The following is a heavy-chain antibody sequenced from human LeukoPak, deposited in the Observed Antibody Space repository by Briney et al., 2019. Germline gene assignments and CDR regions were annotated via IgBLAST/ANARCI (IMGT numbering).Heavy chain of an antibody. J-gene: IGHJ4*02. Sequence: GASVKVSCKASGYTFTGYYMHWVRQAPGQGLEWMGWINPNSGGANYAQKFQGRVTMTRDTSISTAYMELSRLRSDDTAVYYCARNHIVATTGSATLSFDYWGQGTLVTVSS. CDR1: GYTFTGYY. CDR3: ARNHIVATTGSATLSFDY. CDR2: INPNSGGA. V-gene: IGHV1-2*02. D-gene: IGHD5-12*01.